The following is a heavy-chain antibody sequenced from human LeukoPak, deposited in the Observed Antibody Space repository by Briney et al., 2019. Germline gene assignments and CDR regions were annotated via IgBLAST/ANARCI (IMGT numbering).Heavy chain of an antibody. Sequence: GESLKISCKGSGYSFTNYWIGWVRQMPGKGLEWMGITYPGDSDTRYSPSFQGQVTISADKSISTAYLQWSSLKASDTAMYYCARRPTSGWNWNDNYFDYWGQGTLVTVSS. J-gene: IGHJ4*02. CDR3: ARRPTSGWNWNDNYFDY. CDR2: TYPGDSDT. D-gene: IGHD1-1*01. CDR1: GYSFTNYW. V-gene: IGHV5-51*01.